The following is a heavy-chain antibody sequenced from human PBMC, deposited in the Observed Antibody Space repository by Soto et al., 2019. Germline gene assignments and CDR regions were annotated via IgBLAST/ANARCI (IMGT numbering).Heavy chain of an antibody. CDR2: ISYDGSNK. Sequence: QVQLVESGGGVVQPGRSLRLSCAASGFTFSSYGMHWVRQAPGKGLEWVAVISYDGSNKYYADSVKGRFTISRDNSKNTRYLQMNSLRAEDTAVYYCAKETYSGPLDYWGPGTLVTVSS. CDR3: AKETYSGPLDY. D-gene: IGHD2-15*01. J-gene: IGHJ4*02. V-gene: IGHV3-30*18. CDR1: GFTFSSYG.